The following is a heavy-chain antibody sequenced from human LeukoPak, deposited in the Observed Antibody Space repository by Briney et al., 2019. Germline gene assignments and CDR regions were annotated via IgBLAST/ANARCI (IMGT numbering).Heavy chain of an antibody. CDR1: GFTFSSYS. D-gene: IGHD3-3*01. J-gene: IGHJ4*02. CDR3: AKDRGIGLLRFLEWLLPFDY. Sequence: GGSLRLSCAASGFTFSSYSMNWVRQAPGKGLEWVSSISSSSSYIYYADSVKGRFTISRDNAKNSLYLQMNSLRAEDTAVYYCAKDRGIGLLRFLEWLLPFDYWGQGTLVTVSS. CDR2: ISSSSSYI. V-gene: IGHV3-21*01.